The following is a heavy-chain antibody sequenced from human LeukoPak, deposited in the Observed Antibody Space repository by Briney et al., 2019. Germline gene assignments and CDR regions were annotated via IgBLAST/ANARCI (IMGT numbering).Heavy chain of an antibody. Sequence: LGGSLRLSCAASGFTFIAYNMIWVHQAPGKGLEWLSYISGSSSAIYYADSVQGRFTISRDNAKNSLSLQMSSLRVEDTAVYYCVRDRTLGVRDGFILAWGQGTLVTVSS. D-gene: IGHD5-24*01. CDR3: VRDRTLGVRDGFILA. CDR1: GFTFIAYN. V-gene: IGHV3-48*01. CDR2: ISGSSSAI. J-gene: IGHJ5*02.